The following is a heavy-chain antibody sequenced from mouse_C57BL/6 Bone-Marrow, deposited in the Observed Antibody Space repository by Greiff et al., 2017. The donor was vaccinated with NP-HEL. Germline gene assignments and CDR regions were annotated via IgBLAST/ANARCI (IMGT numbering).Heavy chain of an antibody. D-gene: IGHD1-1*01. CDR3: ARQEEAPIRGYYGSSSRYFDV. J-gene: IGHJ1*03. CDR2: ISNGGGST. V-gene: IGHV5-12*01. CDR1: GFTFSDYY. Sequence: EVQGVESGGGLVQPGGSLKLSCAASGFTFSDYYMYWVRQTPEKRLEWVAYISNGGGSTYYPDTVKGRFTISRDNAKNTLYLQMSRLKSEDTAMYYCARQEEAPIRGYYGSSSRYFDVWGTGTTVTVSS.